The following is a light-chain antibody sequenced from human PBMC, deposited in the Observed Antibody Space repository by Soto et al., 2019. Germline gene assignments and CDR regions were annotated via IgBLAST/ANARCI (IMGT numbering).Light chain of an antibody. V-gene: IGKV3-15*01. CDR1: QSVSSN. J-gene: IGKJ1*01. Sequence: EIVMTQSPATLSVSPGERATLSCRASQSVSSNLAWYQQKPRQAPRLLIYVASTSTTGIPARFSGSGAGTEFTLTISSLQSEDYAAYYCQQYNNWPPWTFGQGTKVEIK. CDR3: QQYNNWPPWT. CDR2: VAS.